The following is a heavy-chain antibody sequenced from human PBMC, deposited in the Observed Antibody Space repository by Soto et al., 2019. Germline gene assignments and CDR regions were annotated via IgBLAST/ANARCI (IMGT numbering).Heavy chain of an antibody. CDR2: MYTDGSNT. V-gene: IGHV3-74*01. Sequence: GGSLRLSCEGSGFTFSSYWMHWVRQAPGKGLVWVSRMYTDGSNTYYADSVKGRFTISRDNAKDTLYLQMNSLRAEDTAVYYCVRGNTGYGNFDSWGQGTLVTVSS. CDR1: GFTFSSYW. D-gene: IGHD5-12*01. CDR3: VRGNTGYGNFDS. J-gene: IGHJ4*02.